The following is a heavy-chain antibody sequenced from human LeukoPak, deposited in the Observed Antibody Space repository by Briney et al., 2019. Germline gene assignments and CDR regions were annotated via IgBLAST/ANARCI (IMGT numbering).Heavy chain of an antibody. CDR2: ISRSSSYI. CDR3: ASPSVSLYVAPNGDI. J-gene: IGHJ3*02. CDR1: AFTFSSYS. Sequence: NPGGSLRLSCAASAFTFSSYSMNWVRQARGEGLEWVSSISRSSSYIYYADSRMGRFTISRDNAKNSLYLHMNSLGAEDTAVYYCASPSVSLYVAPNGDIWGQGTMVIVSS. D-gene: IGHD3-16*01. V-gene: IGHV3-21*01.